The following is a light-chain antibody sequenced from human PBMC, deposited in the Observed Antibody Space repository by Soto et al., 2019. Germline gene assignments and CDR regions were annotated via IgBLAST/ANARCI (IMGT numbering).Light chain of an antibody. CDR1: SNDVGAYDS. Sequence: QSVLARPASVSGSPGQSITISCTGTSNDVGAYDSVSWYQQHPHKAPQVIIYGGTQRPSGASNRFSASTSGNAASLTISGLQADDEADYFCCSSAPESTYVCGTGTKV. CDR2: GGT. V-gene: IGLV2-23*01. J-gene: IGLJ1*01. CDR3: CSSAPESTYV.